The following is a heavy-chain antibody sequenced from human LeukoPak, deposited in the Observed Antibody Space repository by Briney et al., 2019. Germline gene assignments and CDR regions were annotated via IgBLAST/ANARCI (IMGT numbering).Heavy chain of an antibody. V-gene: IGHV4-59*01. CDR1: GGSISSYY. Sequence: PSETLSLTCTVSGGSISSYYWSWIRQPPGKGLEWIGYIYYSGSTNYNPSLKSRVTISVDTSKNQFSLQLSSVTAADTAVYYCASSYYYDSSGYINFDYRGQGTLVTVSS. CDR2: IYYSGST. D-gene: IGHD3-22*01. CDR3: ASSYYYDSSGYINFDY. J-gene: IGHJ4*02.